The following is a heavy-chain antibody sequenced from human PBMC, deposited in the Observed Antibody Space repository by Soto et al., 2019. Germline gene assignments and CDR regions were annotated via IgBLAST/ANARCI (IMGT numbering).Heavy chain of an antibody. Sequence: SVKVSCKASGFTFTSSAMQWVRQARGQRLEWIGWIVVGSGNTNYAQKFQERVTITRDMSTSTAYMELSSLRSEDTAVYYCAADGYSGYDSPATDAFDIWGQGTMVTVSS. D-gene: IGHD5-12*01. CDR1: GFTFTSSA. J-gene: IGHJ3*02. CDR3: AADGYSGYDSPATDAFDI. CDR2: IVVGSGNT. V-gene: IGHV1-58*02.